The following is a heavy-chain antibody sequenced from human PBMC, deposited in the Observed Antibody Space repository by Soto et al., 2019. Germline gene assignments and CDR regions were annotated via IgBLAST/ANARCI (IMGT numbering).Heavy chain of an antibody. D-gene: IGHD1-26*01. CDR3: AKGRWELLPGYFDY. Sequence: GGSLRLSCAASGFTFSSYGMHWVRQAPGKGLEWVAVISYDGSNKYYADSVKGRFTISRDNSKNTLYLQMNSPRAEHTAVYYCAKGRWELLPGYFDYWGQGTLVTVSS. CDR1: GFTFSSYG. V-gene: IGHV3-30*18. J-gene: IGHJ4*02. CDR2: ISYDGSNK.